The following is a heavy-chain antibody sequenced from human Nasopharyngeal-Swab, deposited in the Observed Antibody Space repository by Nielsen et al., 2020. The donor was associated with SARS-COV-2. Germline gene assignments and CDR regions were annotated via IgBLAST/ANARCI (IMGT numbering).Heavy chain of an antibody. J-gene: IGHJ4*02. CDR3: ARVYQYSRRVGY. D-gene: IGHD6-6*01. Sequence: ASVKVSCKASGYTFNSDGISWVRQAPGQGLEWMGWISVYNGNTDYAQKFQGRVTMTTHTSSSTAYMELRTLTSDDTAVYYCARVYQYSRRVGYWGQGTLVTISS. V-gene: IGHV1-18*01. CDR2: ISVYNGNT. CDR1: GYTFNSDG.